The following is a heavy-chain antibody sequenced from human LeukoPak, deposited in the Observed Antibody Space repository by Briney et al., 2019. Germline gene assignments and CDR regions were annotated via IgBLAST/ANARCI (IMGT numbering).Heavy chain of an antibody. Sequence: GGSLRLSCAASGFTFRNYNMNWVRQAPGKGLEWVSSISESSSFIQYADSLKGRFAISRDNAKNSLYLQMNSLRAEDTAVYYCARQRGYCSSGVCRGWFDPWGQGTLVTVSS. J-gene: IGHJ5*02. D-gene: IGHD2-8*01. CDR3: ARQRGYCSSGVCRGWFDP. V-gene: IGHV3-21*01. CDR1: GFTFRNYN. CDR2: ISESSSFI.